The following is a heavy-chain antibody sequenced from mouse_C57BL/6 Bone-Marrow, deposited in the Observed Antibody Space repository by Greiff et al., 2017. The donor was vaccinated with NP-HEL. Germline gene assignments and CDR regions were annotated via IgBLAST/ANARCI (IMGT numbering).Heavy chain of an antibody. CDR1: GYTFTSYW. CDR2: IDPSDSYT. J-gene: IGHJ3*01. V-gene: IGHV1-59*01. CDR3: ARSRYCAGFAD. Sequence: QVQLQQPGAELVRPGTSVKLSCKASGYTFTSYWMHWVKQRPGQGLEWIGVIDPSDSYTNYNQKFKGKATLTVDTSSSTAYMQLSSLTSEDSAVYYCARSRYCAGFADWGQGTLVTVSA. D-gene: IGHD2-14*01.